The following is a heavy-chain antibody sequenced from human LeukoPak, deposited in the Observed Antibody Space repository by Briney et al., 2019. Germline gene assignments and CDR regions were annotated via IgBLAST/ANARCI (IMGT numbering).Heavy chain of an antibody. CDR3: ARSWYGMDV. Sequence: ASVKVSCKASGYTFTSYGISWARQAPGQGLEWMGRINPSNGDTDFQQKFQGRVTMTRDTSITTVYMELSRLTSDDTAVYYCARSWYGMDVWGQGTTVTVSS. V-gene: IGHV1-2*06. CDR2: INPSNGDT. CDR1: GYTFTSYG. J-gene: IGHJ6*02.